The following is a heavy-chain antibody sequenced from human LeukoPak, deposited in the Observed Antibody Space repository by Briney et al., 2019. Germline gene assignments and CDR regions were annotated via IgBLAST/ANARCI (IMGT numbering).Heavy chain of an antibody. D-gene: IGHD6-19*01. CDR3: ARGLSSGWVDY. CDR2: IIHTGKT. V-gene: IGHV4-34*01. J-gene: IGHJ4*02. CDR1: GGSFSGFY. Sequence: SETLSLTCAVNGGSFSGFYWTWIRQSPGGGLEGIGEIIHTGKTNYKPSLSGRVTISLDTSKHQFSLKLSSVTAADTAVYYCARGLSSGWVDYWGQGTLVTVSS.